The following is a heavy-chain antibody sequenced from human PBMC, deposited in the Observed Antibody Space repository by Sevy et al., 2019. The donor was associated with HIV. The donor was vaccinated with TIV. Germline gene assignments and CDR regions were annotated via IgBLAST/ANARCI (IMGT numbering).Heavy chain of an antibody. CDR3: AGARYDSSDSFDAFDI. CDR2: IFRSGDNT. J-gene: IGHJ3*02. CDR1: GFTFNNYA. V-gene: IGHV3-23*01. D-gene: IGHD3-22*01. Sequence: GESLKISCAASGFTFNNYAMNWVLQAPGKGLDWVSTIFRSGDNTYYADSVKGRFTISRDNSNNTVSLQMNSLRAEDAALYYCAGARYDSSDSFDAFDIWGQGTVVTVSS.